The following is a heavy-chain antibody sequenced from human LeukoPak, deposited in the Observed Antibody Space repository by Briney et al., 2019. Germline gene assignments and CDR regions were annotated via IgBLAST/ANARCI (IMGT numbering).Heavy chain of an antibody. V-gene: IGHV4-59*01. Sequence: SETLSLTCTVSGGSISSYWSWIRQPPGKGLEWIGYIHYSGSTNYNPSLESRVTISVDTSKNQFSLILNSVTAADTAVYYCARDSQGLNWFDPWGQGTLVTVSS. CDR1: GGSISSY. CDR3: ARDSQGLNWFDP. J-gene: IGHJ5*02. CDR2: IHYSGST.